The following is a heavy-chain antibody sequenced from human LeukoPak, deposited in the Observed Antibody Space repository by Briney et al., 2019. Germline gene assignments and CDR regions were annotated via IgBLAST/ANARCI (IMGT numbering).Heavy chain of an antibody. CDR2: INSDGSST. CDR3: ARVKSSGYGEYYFDY. CDR1: GFTSSSYW. V-gene: IGHV3-74*01. Sequence: QPGGSLRLSCAASGFTSSSYWMHWVRQAPGKGLVWVSRINSDGSSTSYADSVKGRFTISRDNAKNTLYLQMNSLRAEDTAVYYCARVKSSGYGEYYFDYWGQGTLVTVSS. J-gene: IGHJ4*02. D-gene: IGHD5-12*01.